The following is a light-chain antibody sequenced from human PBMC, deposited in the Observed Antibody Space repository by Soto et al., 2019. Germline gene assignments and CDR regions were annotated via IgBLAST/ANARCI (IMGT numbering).Light chain of an antibody. V-gene: IGKV4-1*01. CDR3: QHYNSYSEA. J-gene: IGKJ1*01. CDR2: KAS. Sequence: DIVMTQSPDSLAVSLGERATINCKSSQNVLYSSNNKNYLAWYQQKPGKAPKLLIYKASTLKSGVPSRFSGSGSGTEFTLTISSLQPDDFATYYCQHYNSYSEAFGQGTKVDI. CDR1: QNVLYSSNNKNY.